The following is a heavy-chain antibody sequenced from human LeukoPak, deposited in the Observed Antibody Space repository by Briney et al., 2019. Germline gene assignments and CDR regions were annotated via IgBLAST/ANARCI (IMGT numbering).Heavy chain of an antibody. V-gene: IGHV4-4*07. D-gene: IGHD6-19*01. CDR3: ARQYSSGWLNAFDI. CDR1: GGSISSYY. J-gene: IGHJ3*02. Sequence: PSETLSLTCTVSGGSISSYYWSWIRQPAGKGLEWIGHIYTRGSTNYNPSLKSRVTVSVDTSKNQFSLKLSSVTAADTAVYYCARQYSSGWLNAFDIWGQGTMVTVSS. CDR2: IYTRGST.